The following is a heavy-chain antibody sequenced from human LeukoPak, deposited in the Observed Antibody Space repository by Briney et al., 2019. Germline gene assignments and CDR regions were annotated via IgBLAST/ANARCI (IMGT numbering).Heavy chain of an antibody. CDR3: ARGWFGDLLYHLEY. D-gene: IGHD3-10*01. CDR1: GGSISSGTYY. Sequence: SQTLSLTCTVSGGSISSGTYYWSWIRQHPGKGLEWIGYIYYSGSTYYNPSLKSRVTVSVDTSNQFSLKLNSVTAADTAVYYCARGWFGDLLYHLEYWGQGTLVTVSS. J-gene: IGHJ4*02. CDR2: IYYSGST. V-gene: IGHV4-31*03.